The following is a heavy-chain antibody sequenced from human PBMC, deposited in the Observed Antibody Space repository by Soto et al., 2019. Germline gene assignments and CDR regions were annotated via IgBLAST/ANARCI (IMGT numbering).Heavy chain of an antibody. CDR3: ARDETERGRSYSGYDYYYYYGMDV. CDR2: ISAYNGNT. V-gene: IGHV1-18*01. Sequence: ASVKVSCKASGYTFTSYGISWVRQAPGQGLEWMGRISAYNGNTNYAQKLQGRVTMTTDTSTSTAYMELRSLRSDDTAVYYCARDETERGRSYSGYDYYYYYGMDVWGQGTTVTVSS. CDR1: GYTFTSYG. J-gene: IGHJ6*02. D-gene: IGHD5-12*01.